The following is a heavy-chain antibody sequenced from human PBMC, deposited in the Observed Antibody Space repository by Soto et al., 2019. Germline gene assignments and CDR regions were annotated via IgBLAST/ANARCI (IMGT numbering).Heavy chain of an antibody. CDR3: ARGGYDSSPGTSPDYYYYGMDV. CDR1: GYTFTSYA. J-gene: IGHJ6*02. D-gene: IGHD3-22*01. Sequence: ASVKVSCKASGYTFTSYAMHWVRQAPGQRLEWMGWINAGNGNTKYSQKFQGRVTITRDTSASTAFMELSSLRSEDTAVYYCARGGYDSSPGTSPDYYYYGMDVWGQGATITVSS. CDR2: INAGNGNT. V-gene: IGHV1-3*01.